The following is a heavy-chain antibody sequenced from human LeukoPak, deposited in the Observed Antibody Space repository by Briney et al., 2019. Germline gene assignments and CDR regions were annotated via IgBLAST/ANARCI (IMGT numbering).Heavy chain of an antibody. V-gene: IGHV4-59*01. CDR1: GGSISSYY. D-gene: IGHD3-22*01. CDR2: IYYSGST. Sequence: SETLSLTCTVSGGSISSYYWSWIRQPPGKGLEWIGYIYYSGSTNYNPPLKSRVTISVDTSKNQFSLKLSSVTAADTAVYYCARAPPYYYDSSGYSQYFDYWGQGTLVTVSS. CDR3: ARAPPYYYDSSGYSQYFDY. J-gene: IGHJ4*02.